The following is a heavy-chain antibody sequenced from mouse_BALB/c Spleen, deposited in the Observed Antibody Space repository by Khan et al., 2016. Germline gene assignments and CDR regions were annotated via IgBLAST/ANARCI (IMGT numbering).Heavy chain of an antibody. Sequence: QIQLVQSGPELKKPGETVKISCKASGYTFTDYSIHWVKQAPGKGLKWMGWINTETGEPTYADDFKGRFAFSLETSASTAYLQINHLKNEDTATYFCARSRGSSYDYYAMDYWGQGTSVTVSS. CDR3: ARSRGSSYDYYAMDY. J-gene: IGHJ4*01. CDR2: INTETGEP. CDR1: GYTFTDYS. D-gene: IGHD1-1*01. V-gene: IGHV9-2-1*01.